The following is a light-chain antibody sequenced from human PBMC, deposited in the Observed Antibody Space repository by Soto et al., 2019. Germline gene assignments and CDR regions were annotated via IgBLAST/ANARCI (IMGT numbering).Light chain of an antibody. CDR3: QQLNSYPPT. V-gene: IGKV1-9*01. CDR2: AAS. Sequence: DIQLTQSPSFLSASVGDRVTITCRASQGISSYLDWYQKKPGKAPKLLIYAASTLQSGVPSRFSGSGSGTEFTLTISSLQPEDFATYYCQQLNSYPPTFGQGTKVEIK. J-gene: IGKJ1*01. CDR1: QGISSY.